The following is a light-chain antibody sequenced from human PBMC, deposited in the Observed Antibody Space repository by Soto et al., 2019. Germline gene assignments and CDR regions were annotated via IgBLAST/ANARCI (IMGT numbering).Light chain of an antibody. Sequence: ENVLTQSPGTLSLSPGEIATLSCRASQTVSSYLTWYQQRPGQAPRFLIYGASTMATGIPDRFSGSGSGTDFTLTISRRELDVFALYYSEQYGTSPITFGQGTRLEIK. CDR2: GAS. V-gene: IGKV3-20*01. CDR3: EQYGTSPIT. CDR1: QTVSSY. J-gene: IGKJ5*01.